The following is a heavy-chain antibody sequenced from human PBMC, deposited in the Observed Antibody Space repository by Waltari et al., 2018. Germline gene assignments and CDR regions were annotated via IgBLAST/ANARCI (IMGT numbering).Heavy chain of an antibody. J-gene: IGHJ3*02. V-gene: IGHV1-2*02. CDR3: ARQGSYSSGWYHSDAFDI. CDR2: INPNSGGT. D-gene: IGHD6-19*01. Sequence: QVQLVQSGAEVKKPGASVKVSCKASGYTFTGYYMPWVRQAPGHGLEWMGWINPNSGGTNYAQKCQGRVTMTRDTSISTAYMELSRLRSDDTAVYYCARQGSYSSGWYHSDAFDIWGQGTMVTVSS. CDR1: GYTFTGYY.